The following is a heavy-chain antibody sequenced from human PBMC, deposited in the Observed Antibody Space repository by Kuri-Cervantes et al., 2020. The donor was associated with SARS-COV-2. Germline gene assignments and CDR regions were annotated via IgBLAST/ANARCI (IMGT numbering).Heavy chain of an antibody. CDR3: AKVETASLDS. Sequence: GESLKISCAASGFTFSSYWMSWVRQAPGKGLEWVANIKQDGSEKYYVDSVKGRFPISRDNAKNSLYLQMNSLRAEDTAVYYCAKVETASLDSWGQGTQVTVSS. D-gene: IGHD3-3*01. J-gene: IGHJ4*02. V-gene: IGHV3-7*01. CDR1: GFTFSSYW. CDR2: IKQDGSEK.